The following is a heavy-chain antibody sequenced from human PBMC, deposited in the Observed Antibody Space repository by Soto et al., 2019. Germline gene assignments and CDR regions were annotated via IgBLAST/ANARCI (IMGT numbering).Heavy chain of an antibody. CDR1: GDSFTDYH. V-gene: IGHV1-2*04. CDR3: ARGHSTDCSNGVCSFFYNHEMDV. Sequence: ASVKLSCKACGDSFTDYHIHWVRQAPKQGLEWLGRINPKSGGTSTAQKFQGWVTMTRDRSISTVYMELTRLRSDDTAVYFCARGHSTDCSNGVCSFFYNHEMDVWGQGTTVTVSS. CDR2: INPKSGGT. J-gene: IGHJ6*02. D-gene: IGHD2-8*01.